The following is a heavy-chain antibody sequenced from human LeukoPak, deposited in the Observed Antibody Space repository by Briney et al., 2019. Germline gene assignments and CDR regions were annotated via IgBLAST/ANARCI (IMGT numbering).Heavy chain of an antibody. Sequence: PSETLSLTCTVSGGSLSSSYWSWIRQPPGRGLEWIGYIYYSGSTNYNPSLKSRVTMSVDPSQNQFSLKVSSVTAADTAVYFCAREVAVAGNNWSDPWGQGILVTVSS. CDR2: IYYSGST. CDR3: AREVAVAGNNWSDP. D-gene: IGHD6-19*01. J-gene: IGHJ5*02. CDR1: GGSLSSSY. V-gene: IGHV4-59*01.